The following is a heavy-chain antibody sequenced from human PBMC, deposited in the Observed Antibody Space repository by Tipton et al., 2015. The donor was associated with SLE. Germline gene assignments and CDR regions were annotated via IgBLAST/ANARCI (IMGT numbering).Heavy chain of an antibody. CDR1: GFTFSSYA. D-gene: IGHD6-19*01. Sequence: SLRLSCAASGFTFSSYAMHWVRQAPGKGLEWVSAISGSGGSTYYADSVKGRFTISRDNSKNTLYLQMNSLRAEDTAVYYCASNPGYSSGWGYYYYYGMDVWGQGTTVTVSS. CDR2: ISGSGGST. V-gene: IGHV3-23*01. J-gene: IGHJ6*02. CDR3: ASNPGYSSGWGYYYYYGMDV.